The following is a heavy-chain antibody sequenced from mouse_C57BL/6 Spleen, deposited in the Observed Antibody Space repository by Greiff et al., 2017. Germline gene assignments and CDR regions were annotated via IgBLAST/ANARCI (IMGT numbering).Heavy chain of an antibody. D-gene: IGHD1-1*01. CDR2: IDPSDSET. J-gene: IGHJ4*01. CDR3: ARNNYGSSYAMDY. CDR1: GYTFTSYW. V-gene: IGHV1-52*01. Sequence: VQLQQSGAELVRPGSSVKLSCKASGYTFTSYWMHWVKQRPIQGLEWIGNIDPSDSETHYNQKFKDKATLTVDKSSSTAYMQLSSLTSEDSAVYYCARNNYGSSYAMDYWGQGTSVTVSS.